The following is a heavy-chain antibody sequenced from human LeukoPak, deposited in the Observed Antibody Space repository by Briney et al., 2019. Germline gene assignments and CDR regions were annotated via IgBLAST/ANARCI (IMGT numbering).Heavy chain of an antibody. CDR2: ISYDGSNK. D-gene: IGHD1-26*01. J-gene: IGHJ5*02. CDR3: ARDYGRSGSYRWCDP. Sequence: GRSLRLSCAASGFTFSSYAMHWVRQAPGKGLEWVAVISYDGSNKYYADSVKGRFTISRDNSKNTLYLQMNSLRAEDTAVYYCARDYGRSGSYRWCDPWGQGTLVTVSS. V-gene: IGHV3-30-3*01. CDR1: GFTFSSYA.